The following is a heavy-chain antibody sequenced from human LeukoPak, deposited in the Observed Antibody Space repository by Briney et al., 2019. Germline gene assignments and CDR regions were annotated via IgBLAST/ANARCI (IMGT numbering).Heavy chain of an antibody. J-gene: IGHJ4*02. D-gene: IGHD3-16*02. Sequence: PGGSLRLSCAVSGFTFSSYAMSWVRQAPGKGLEWASAISGSGGSTNYADSVKGRFTISRDNSKNTLYLQMNSLRAEDTAVYYCANHDYVWGSYRSWGDYFDYWGQGTLVTVSS. CDR3: ANHDYVWGSYRSWGDYFDY. CDR2: ISGSGGST. CDR1: GFTFSSYA. V-gene: IGHV3-23*01.